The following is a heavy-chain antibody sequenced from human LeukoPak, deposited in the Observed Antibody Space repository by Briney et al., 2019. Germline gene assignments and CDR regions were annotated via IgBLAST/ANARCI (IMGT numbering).Heavy chain of an antibody. CDR3: ARWERWLQYFDY. CDR1: GYTFTSYY. V-gene: IGHV1-46*01. J-gene: IGHJ4*02. Sequence: ASVKVSCKASGYTFTSYYMHWVRQAPGQGLGWMGIINPSGGSTSYAQKFQGRVTMTRDMSTSTVYMELSSLRSEDTAVYYCARWERWLQYFDYWGQGTLVTVSS. CDR2: INPSGGST. D-gene: IGHD5-24*01.